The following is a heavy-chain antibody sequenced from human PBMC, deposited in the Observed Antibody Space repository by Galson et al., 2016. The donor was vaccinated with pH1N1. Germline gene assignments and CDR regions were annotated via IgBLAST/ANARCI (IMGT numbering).Heavy chain of an antibody. CDR1: GGSFRGYY. CDR3: ARHSTSGFPTIEVAARRRPFDV. V-gene: IGHV4-34*01. D-gene: IGHD6-19*01. CDR2: INHGERT. J-gene: IGHJ3*01. Sequence: ETLSLTCAVYGGSFRGYYWSWIRQPPGKGLEWIGEINHGERTNYNPSLEGRVALSLDMSKNQISLRLMSVTAADTAVYFCARHSTSGFPTIEVAARRRPFDVWGQGTLVTVSS.